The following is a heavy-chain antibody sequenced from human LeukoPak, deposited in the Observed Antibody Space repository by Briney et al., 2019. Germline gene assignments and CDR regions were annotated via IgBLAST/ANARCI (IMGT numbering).Heavy chain of an antibody. V-gene: IGHV1-2*02. CDR1: GYTFTGYY. D-gene: IGHD3-22*01. CDR3: ARDRVYYDSSGRYYDAFDI. Sequence: GASVKVSCKASGYTFTGYYMHWVRQAPGQGLEWMGWINPNSGGTNYAQKFQGRVTMTRDTSISTAYMELSRLRSDDTAVYYCARDRVYYDSSGRYYDAFDIWGQGTMVTVSS. CDR2: INPNSGGT. J-gene: IGHJ3*02.